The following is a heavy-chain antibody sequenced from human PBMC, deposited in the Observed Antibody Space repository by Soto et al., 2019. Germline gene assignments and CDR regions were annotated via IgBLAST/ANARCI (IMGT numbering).Heavy chain of an antibody. CDR1: GYIFTSFG. Sequence: QVQLVQSGAEVKKPGASVKVSCKASGYIFTSFGITWVRQAPGQGLEWMGWVSTYNGNTKYAQNIQGRVTMSTDTSTSTAYMELRSLRSDDTAVYYCTRGAGQGSGSYDWGQGTLVTVSS. V-gene: IGHV1-18*01. CDR2: VSTYNGNT. J-gene: IGHJ4*02. CDR3: TRGAGQGSGSYD. D-gene: IGHD3-10*01.